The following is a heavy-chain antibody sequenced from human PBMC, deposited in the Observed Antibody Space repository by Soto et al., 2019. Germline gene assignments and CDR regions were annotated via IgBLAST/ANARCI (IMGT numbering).Heavy chain of an antibody. J-gene: IGHJ6*02. CDR1: GGSISSSSYY. CDR2: IYYSGST. Sequence: SETLSLTCTVSGGSISSSSYYWGWIRQPPGKGLEWIGSIYYSGSTYYNPSLKSRVTISVDTSKNQFSLKLSSVTAADTAVYYCARLDAGPFYYYYYYGMDVWGQGTTVT. CDR3: ARLDAGPFYYYYYYGMDV. V-gene: IGHV4-39*01. D-gene: IGHD1-1*01.